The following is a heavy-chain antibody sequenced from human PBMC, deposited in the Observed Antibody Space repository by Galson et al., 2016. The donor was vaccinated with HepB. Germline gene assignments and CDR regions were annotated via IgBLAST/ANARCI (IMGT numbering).Heavy chain of an antibody. CDR2: ISGSGDTT. D-gene: IGHD4-17*01. CDR1: GFTFSTYA. V-gene: IGHV3-23*01. CDR3: ARAAGDYGNDGFPNFDY. Sequence: SLRLSCAGTGFTFSTYAMSWVRQAPGKRLEWVSAISGSGDTTYYADSAKGRFTISRDNSKNTLFLQMNSLRDEDTAVYFCARAAGDYGNDGFPNFDYWGQGTLVTVSS. J-gene: IGHJ4*02.